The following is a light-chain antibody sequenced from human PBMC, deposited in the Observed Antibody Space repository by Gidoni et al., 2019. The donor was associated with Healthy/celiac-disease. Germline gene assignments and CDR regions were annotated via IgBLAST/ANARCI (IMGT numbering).Light chain of an antibody. J-gene: IGKJ1*01. CDR1: QSVSSSY. CDR2: GAS. Sequence: ALTQSPGTLSLSPGERATLSCRASQSVSSSYLAWYQQKPGQAPRLLIYGASSRGTGIPDRFSGSGSGTDFTLTISRREPEDFAVYYCQQYGSSPPTFGQGTKVEIK. V-gene: IGKV3-20*01. CDR3: QQYGSSPPT.